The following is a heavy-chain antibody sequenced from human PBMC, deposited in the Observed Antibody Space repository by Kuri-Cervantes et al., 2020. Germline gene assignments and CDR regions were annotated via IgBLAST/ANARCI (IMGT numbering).Heavy chain of an antibody. J-gene: IGHJ4*02. CDR3: ARDPAYLRPPPRYDYVWGSYRYTPSYY. V-gene: IGHV1-24*01. CDR1: GYTLTELS. D-gene: IGHD3-16*02. Sequence: ASVKVSCKVSGYTLTELSMHWVRQAPGKGLEWMGGFDPEDGETIYAQKFQGRVTMTEDTSTDTAYMELSSLRSEDMAVYYCARDPAYLRPPPRYDYVWGSYRYTPSYYWGQGTLVTVSS. CDR2: FDPEDGET.